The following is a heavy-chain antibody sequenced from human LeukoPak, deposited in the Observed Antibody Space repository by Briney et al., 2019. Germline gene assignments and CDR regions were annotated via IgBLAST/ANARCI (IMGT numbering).Heavy chain of an antibody. CDR2: ISGSGTTT. V-gene: IGHV3-23*01. D-gene: IGHD3-10*01. CDR1: RFTFSAHA. Sequence: PGGSLRLSCVASRFTFSAHAMSWVRQVPGKGPEWVSAISGSGTTTHYADSVRGRFTISRDNSKNTLSLQMNSLRADDTAIYYCARDRSGSFAFDIWGQGTMVTVSS. J-gene: IGHJ3*02. CDR3: ARDRSGSFAFDI.